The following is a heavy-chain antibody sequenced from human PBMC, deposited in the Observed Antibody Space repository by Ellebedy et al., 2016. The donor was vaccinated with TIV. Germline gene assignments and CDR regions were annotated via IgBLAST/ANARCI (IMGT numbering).Heavy chain of an antibody. CDR1: GDSISSSGYF. J-gene: IGHJ5*02. Sequence: SETLSLXXTVSGDSISSSGYFWGWIRQPPGEGLEWIASIYYGGSTYYNPSLKSRLTISVDTSKNQFSLKVTSVTAADTAVYYCARLHCSTTDPRLNWFDPWGQGTLVTVSP. D-gene: IGHD2-2*01. V-gene: IGHV4-39*01. CDR3: ARLHCSTTDPRLNWFDP. CDR2: IYYGGST.